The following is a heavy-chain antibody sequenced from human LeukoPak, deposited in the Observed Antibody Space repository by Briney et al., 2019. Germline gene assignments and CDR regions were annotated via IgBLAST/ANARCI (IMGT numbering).Heavy chain of an antibody. CDR3: ASGSGSYSTDYFDY. V-gene: IGHV3-21*01. J-gene: IGHJ4*02. D-gene: IGHD1-26*01. Sequence: PGGSLRLSCAASVFTFSSYSMNWVRQAPGKGLEWVSSISSSSSYIYYADSVKGRFTISRDNAKNSLYLQMNSLRAEDTAVYYCASGSGSYSTDYFDYWGQGTLVTVSS. CDR1: VFTFSSYS. CDR2: ISSSSSYI.